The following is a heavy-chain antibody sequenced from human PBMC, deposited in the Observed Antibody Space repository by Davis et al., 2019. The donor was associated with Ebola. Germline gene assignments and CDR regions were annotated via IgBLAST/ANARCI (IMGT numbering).Heavy chain of an antibody. CDR2: ISGYNGNT. D-gene: IGHD2-2*01. CDR1: GGTFSSYA. V-gene: IGHV1-18*01. CDR3: ARDPGIVLDEGWFDP. Sequence: ASVKVSCKASGGTFSSYAISWVRQAPGQGLEWMGWISGYNGNTNYAQKLQGRVTMTKETSTSTAYMQLRSLRFDDTAVYYCARDPGIVLDEGWFDPWGQGTLVTVSS. J-gene: IGHJ5*02.